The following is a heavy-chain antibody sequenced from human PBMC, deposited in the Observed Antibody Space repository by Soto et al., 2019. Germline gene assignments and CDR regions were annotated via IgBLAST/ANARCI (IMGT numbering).Heavy chain of an antibody. Sequence: GGSLRLSCAASGFTFSSYAMSWVRQAPGKGLEWVSAISGSVGSTYYADSVKGRFTISRDNSKNTLYLQMNSLRAEDTAVYYCPKDFETGTYNWFDPWGQGTLVTVSS. CDR1: GFTFSSYA. D-gene: IGHD1-1*01. CDR2: ISGSVGST. V-gene: IGHV3-23*01. J-gene: IGHJ5*02. CDR3: PKDFETGTYNWFDP.